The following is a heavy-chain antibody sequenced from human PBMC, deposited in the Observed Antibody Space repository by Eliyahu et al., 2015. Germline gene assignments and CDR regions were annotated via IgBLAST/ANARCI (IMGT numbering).Heavy chain of an antibody. D-gene: IGHD4-17*01. J-gene: IGHJ4*02. CDR2: IKSKTDGGTT. CDR1: GXTFTNAX. Sequence: EVQLVESGGGLVKPGGXLXXXXAVSGXTFTNAXMSWVRQAPGKGLEWVGRIKSKTDGGTTDYAAPVKDRFTISRDDSKNTLFLEMNTLKTEDTALYYCSTGYGTNDYWGQGTLVTVSS. V-gene: IGHV3-15*01. CDR3: STGYGTNDY.